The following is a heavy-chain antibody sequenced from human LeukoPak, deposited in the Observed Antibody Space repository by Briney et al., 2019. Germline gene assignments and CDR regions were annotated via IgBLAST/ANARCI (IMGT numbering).Heavy chain of an antibody. CDR2: IYYSGST. J-gene: IGHJ4*02. V-gene: IGHV4-39*01. Sequence: SETLSLTCTVSGGSISSSSYYWGWIRQPPGKGLEWIGSIYYSGSTYYNPSLKSRVTISVDTSKNQFSLKLSSVTAADTAVYYCARHSGMSEYWGQGTLVTVSS. CDR1: GGSISSSSYY. D-gene: IGHD3-10*01. CDR3: ARHSGMSEY.